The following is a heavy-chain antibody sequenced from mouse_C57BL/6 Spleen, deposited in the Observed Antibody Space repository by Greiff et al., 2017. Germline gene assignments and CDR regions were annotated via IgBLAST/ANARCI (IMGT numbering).Heavy chain of an antibody. CDR1: GYTFTSYG. CDR2: IYPRSGNT. Sequence: QVQLQQSGAELARPGASVKLSCKASGYTFTSYGISWVKQRTGQGLEWIGEIYPRSGNTYYNEKFKGKATLTVDKSSSTAYMELRSLTSEDSAVYFCAIRVCYDDDGYFDVWGTGTTVTVSS. J-gene: IGHJ1*03. D-gene: IGHD2-4*01. V-gene: IGHV1-81*01. CDR3: AIRVCYDDDGYFDV.